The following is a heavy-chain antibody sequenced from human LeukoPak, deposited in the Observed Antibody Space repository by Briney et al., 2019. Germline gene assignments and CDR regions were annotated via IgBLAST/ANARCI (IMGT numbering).Heavy chain of an antibody. J-gene: IGHJ6*02. CDR3: ARDNGNYYYYYAMDV. CDR1: GYTXNSYG. CDR2: ISAYNGNT. Sequence: GASVKVSCKASGYTXNSYGISWVRQAPGQGLEWMGWISAYNGNTNYAQKLQGRVTTTTDTSTNTAYMELRSLRSDDTAVYYCARDNGNYYYYYAMDVWGQGTTVTVSS. V-gene: IGHV1-18*01. D-gene: IGHD2-8*01.